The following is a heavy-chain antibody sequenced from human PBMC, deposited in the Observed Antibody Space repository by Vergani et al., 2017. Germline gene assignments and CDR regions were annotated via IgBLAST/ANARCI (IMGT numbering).Heavy chain of an antibody. J-gene: IGHJ4*02. CDR3: GRGSDNYN. V-gene: IGHV3-23*01. Sequence: EVQLLQSEGAVVQPGGSLRLSCVASGCTFSSHAMRWVRQGHGQGLEWVSSIENTGDSTPYADSVKGRFTISRDNSTNTLYLQMNSLRVEDTAVYYCGRGSDNYNWGQGTLVTVSS. CDR2: IENTGDST. D-gene: IGHD5-24*01. CDR1: GCTFSSHA.